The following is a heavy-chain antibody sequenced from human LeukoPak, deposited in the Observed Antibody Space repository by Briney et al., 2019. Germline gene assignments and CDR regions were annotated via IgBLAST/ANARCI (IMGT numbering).Heavy chain of an antibody. CDR1: GFTFSSHW. J-gene: IGHJ6*02. V-gene: IGHV3-7*01. D-gene: IGHD1-7*01. CDR2: INQDGGEK. CDR3: ASNWDYVRGYGMDV. Sequence: AGGSRRLSCAASGFTFSSHWVSWVRQAPGKRLQWVANINQDGGEKHYVDSVRGRFTISRDNTKNSLYLQMNSLRVEDSAVYYCASNWDYVRGYGMDVWGQGTTVTVSS.